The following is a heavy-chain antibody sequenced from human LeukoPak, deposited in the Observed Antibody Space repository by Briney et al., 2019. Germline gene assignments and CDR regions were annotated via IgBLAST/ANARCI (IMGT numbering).Heavy chain of an antibody. CDR2: IYYSGST. CDR3: ASGWGSYTFFDY. CDR1: GGSTSSYY. D-gene: IGHD3-16*01. Sequence: SETLSLTCTVPGGSTSSYYWSWIRQPPGKGLEWIGYIYYSGSTNYNPSLKSRVTISVDTSKNQFSLKLSSVTAADTAVYYCASGWGSYTFFDYWGQGTLVTVSS. J-gene: IGHJ4*02. V-gene: IGHV4-59*08.